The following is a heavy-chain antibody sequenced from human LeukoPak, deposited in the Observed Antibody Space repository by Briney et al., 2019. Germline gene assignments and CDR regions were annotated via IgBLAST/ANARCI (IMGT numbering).Heavy chain of an antibody. Sequence: PSETLSLTCTVSGGSINNHYWRWLRQPPGRGLEWIGFIYATGRTDYNPSFTSRATVSVDMSRYQFSLDLTSVTAAHTAMYYCARYFEVAGRWDLDYWGQRTLVTVSS. D-gene: IGHD3-10*01. CDR3: ARYFEVAGRWDLDY. J-gene: IGHJ4*02. V-gene: IGHV4-4*08. CDR1: GGSINNHY. CDR2: IYATGRT.